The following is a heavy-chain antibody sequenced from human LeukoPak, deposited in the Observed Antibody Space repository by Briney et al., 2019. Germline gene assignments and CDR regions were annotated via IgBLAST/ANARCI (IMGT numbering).Heavy chain of an antibody. Sequence: ASVKVSCKASGYSFSSYAITWVRQAPGQGLEWMGWISAQNGNTKYAQKSQARVTMTTDTSRSTAYMELRSLRSDDTAVYYCARSKTGTTWNYYYFGLDVWGQGTTVAVSS. CDR1: GYSFSSYA. J-gene: IGHJ6*02. CDR2: ISAQNGNT. V-gene: IGHV1-18*01. CDR3: ARSKTGTTWNYYYFGLDV. D-gene: IGHD1-1*01.